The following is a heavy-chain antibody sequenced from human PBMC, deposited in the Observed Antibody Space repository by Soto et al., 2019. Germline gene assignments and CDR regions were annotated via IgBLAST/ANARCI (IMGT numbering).Heavy chain of an antibody. V-gene: IGHV1-69*02. J-gene: IGHJ4*02. D-gene: IGHD1-26*01. CDR1: GGTFSSYI. CDR3: ASFPQTAIVGAAYFDY. CDR2: IIPILGIA. Sequence: QVQLVQSGAEVKKPGSSVKVSCKASGGTFSSYIISWVRQAPGQGLEWMGRIIPILGIANYAQKFQGRVTIXXDKSTSTAYMELSSLRSEDTAVYYCASFPQTAIVGAAYFDYWGQGTLVTVSS.